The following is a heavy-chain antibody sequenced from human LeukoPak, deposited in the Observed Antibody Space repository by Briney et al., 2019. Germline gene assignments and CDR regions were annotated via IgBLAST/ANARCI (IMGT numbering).Heavy chain of an antibody. D-gene: IGHD2-2*01. J-gene: IGHJ6*02. CDR2: INHSGST. V-gene: IGHV4-34*01. Sequence: SEALSLTFAVYLGSFSGYYWSSIRQPPGKGLEWIGEINHSGSTSYNPCLKCRVTISVDTSKNQFSLKLSSVTDADTAVYYCARVSLRTPEDQRPSGYGMDVWGQGTTVTVSS. CDR1: LGSFSGYY. CDR3: ARVSLRTPEDQRPSGYGMDV.